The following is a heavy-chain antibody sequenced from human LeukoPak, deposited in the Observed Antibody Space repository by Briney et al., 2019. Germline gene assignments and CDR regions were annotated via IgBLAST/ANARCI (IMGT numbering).Heavy chain of an antibody. CDR1: GFTFSSYW. Sequence: GGSLRLSCAASGFTFSSYWMSWVRQAPGKGLEWVANIKQDGSEKYYVDSVKGRFTISRDNAKNSLYLQMNSLRAEDTAVYCCARGSYYYGSGSYLPVDYWGQGTLVTVSS. V-gene: IGHV3-7*01. CDR3: ARGSYYYGSGSYLPVDY. D-gene: IGHD3-10*01. CDR2: IKQDGSEK. J-gene: IGHJ4*02.